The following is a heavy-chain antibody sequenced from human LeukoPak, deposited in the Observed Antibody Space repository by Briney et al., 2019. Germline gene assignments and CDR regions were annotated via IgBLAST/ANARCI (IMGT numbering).Heavy chain of an antibody. V-gene: IGHV4-38-2*02. J-gene: IGHJ1*01. CDR2: IYHSGST. CDR1: GYSISSGYY. Sequence: SETLSLTCTVSGYSISSGYYWGWIRQPPGKGLEWIGSIYHSGSTYYNPSLKSRVTISVDTSKNQFSLKLSSVTAADTAVYYCARGGVTMIVVPTEYFQHWGQGTLVTVSS. D-gene: IGHD3-22*01. CDR3: ARGGVTMIVVPTEYFQH.